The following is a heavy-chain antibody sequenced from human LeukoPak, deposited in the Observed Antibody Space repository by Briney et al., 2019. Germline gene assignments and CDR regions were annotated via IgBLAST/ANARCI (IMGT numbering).Heavy chain of an antibody. J-gene: IGHJ6*02. V-gene: IGHV1-3*01. D-gene: IGHD5-12*01. CDR2: INAGNGNT. CDR3: ARDPPGLRGYYYYYGMDV. CDR1: GYTFTSYA. Sequence: GASVKVSCTASGYTFTSYAMHWVRQAPGQRLEWMGWINAGNGNTKYSQKFQGRVTITRDTSASTAYMELSSLRSEDTAVYYCARDPPGLRGYYYYYGMDVWGQGTRSPSP.